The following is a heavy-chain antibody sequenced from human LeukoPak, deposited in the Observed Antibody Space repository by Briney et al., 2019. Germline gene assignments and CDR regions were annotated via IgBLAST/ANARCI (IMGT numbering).Heavy chain of an antibody. CDR1: GFTFSGYD. V-gene: IGHV3-13*01. CDR2: IGSAGDT. Sequence: GGSLRLSWAASGFTFSGYDMHWGRAATGKGREVVSAIGSAGDTYYPGSVKGPFTNTRENTKNPLYLQMNSLRAGDTAVYYCARGNARGEFDYWGQGTLVTVSS. J-gene: IGHJ4*02. CDR3: ARGNARGEFDY. D-gene: IGHD3-10*01.